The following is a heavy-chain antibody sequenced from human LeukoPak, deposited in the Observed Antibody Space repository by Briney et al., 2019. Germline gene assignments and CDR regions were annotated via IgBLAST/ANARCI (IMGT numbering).Heavy chain of an antibody. CDR1: GGSISSDSYY. D-gene: IGHD3-22*01. CDR3: ARVPYYYDSRHPDY. J-gene: IGHJ4*02. Sequence: PSQTLSLTCTVSGGSISSDSYYWSWIRQPTGKGLEWIGRIYTTGNTNYNPSLKSRVTISVDTSKNQCSLRLSSVTAADTAVYYCARVPYYYDSRHPDYWGRGTLVTVSS. CDR2: IYTTGNT. V-gene: IGHV4-61*02.